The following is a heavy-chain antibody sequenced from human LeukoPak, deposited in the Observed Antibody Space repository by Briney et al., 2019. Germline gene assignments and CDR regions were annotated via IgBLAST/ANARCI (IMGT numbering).Heavy chain of an antibody. CDR1: GFTFDGYC. J-gene: IGHJ6*02. CDR2: IHWDGGSI. CDR3: VRDGHYFGFDV. V-gene: IGHV3-20*02. Sequence: GSLKLSFSASGFTFDGYCITWVRPVPGKGPEWVSGIHWDGGSIGYADSVKGRFTIPRDNAKNSLYLQMTSLRAEDTALYHCVRDGHYFGFDVWGQGITVTVSS.